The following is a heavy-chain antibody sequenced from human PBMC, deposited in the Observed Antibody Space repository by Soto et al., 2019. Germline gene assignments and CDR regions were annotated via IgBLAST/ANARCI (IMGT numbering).Heavy chain of an antibody. CDR1: GFTCFDHT. CDR2: ISWNGHKI. D-gene: IGHD3-16*01. CDR3: LGEIMSGGLDY. V-gene: IGHV3-9*01. Sequence: GGSLRLSCAGSGFTCFDHTMHWIRQAPGKGLEWVSGISWNGHKIGYADSVKGRFAVSRDSAENVLYLDMNSLRPEDTAVYFCLGEIMSGGLDYWGQGTLVTVSS. J-gene: IGHJ4*02.